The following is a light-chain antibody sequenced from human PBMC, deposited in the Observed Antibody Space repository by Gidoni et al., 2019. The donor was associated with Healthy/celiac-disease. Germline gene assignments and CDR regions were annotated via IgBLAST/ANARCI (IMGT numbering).Light chain of an antibody. CDR3: NSRDSSGNPHVV. Sequence: SSELTQDPAVSVALGQTVRITCQGDSLRSYYASWYQQKPGQAPVLVIYGKNNRPSGIPDLFSGSSSGNTASLTITGAQAEDEADYYCNSRDSSGNPHVVFGGGTKLTVL. V-gene: IGLV3-19*01. CDR1: SLRSYY. CDR2: GKN. J-gene: IGLJ2*01.